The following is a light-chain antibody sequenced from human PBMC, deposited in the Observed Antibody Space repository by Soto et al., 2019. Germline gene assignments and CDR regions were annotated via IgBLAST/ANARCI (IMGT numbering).Light chain of an antibody. Sequence: DSQMTQSPSTLPASVGDRVTITCRASQSISSWLAWYQQKPGKAPKLLIYKASLLQSGVPSRFSGSGSGTEFTLTISSLQPEDFATYYCQQYDRYPVTFGGGNKVEVK. CDR1: QSISSW. J-gene: IGKJ4*01. CDR3: QQYDRYPVT. CDR2: KAS. V-gene: IGKV1-5*03.